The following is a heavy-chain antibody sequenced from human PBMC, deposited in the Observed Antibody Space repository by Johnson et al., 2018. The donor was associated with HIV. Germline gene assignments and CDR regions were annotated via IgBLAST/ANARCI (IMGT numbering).Heavy chain of an antibody. CDR2: IYSGGST. Sequence: QVQLVESGGGVVQPGGSLRLSCAASGFTFSSYGMHWVRQAPGKGLEWVSVIYSGGSTYYADSVKGRFTISRDNSKNTLYLQMNSLRAGDTAVYYCARGDYGGNLDAFDIWGQGTMVTVSS. J-gene: IGHJ3*02. D-gene: IGHD4-23*01. CDR3: ARGDYGGNLDAFDI. V-gene: IGHV3-NL1*01. CDR1: GFTFSSYG.